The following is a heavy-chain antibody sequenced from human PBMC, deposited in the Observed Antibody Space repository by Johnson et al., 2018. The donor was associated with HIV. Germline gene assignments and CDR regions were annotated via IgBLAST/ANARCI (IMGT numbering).Heavy chain of an antibody. D-gene: IGHD6-19*01. CDR1: GFTFSSYG. CDR2: IRYDGSNK. V-gene: IGHV3-30*02. Sequence: QMLLVESGGGVVQPGGSLRLSCAASGFTFSSYGMHWVRQAPGKGLEWVAFIRYDGSNKYYADSVKGRFTISRDNSKNTLYLQMNSLRPEDTAVYYCAKDLPSGWDGGDAFDIWGQGTMVIVSS. CDR3: AKDLPSGWDGGDAFDI. J-gene: IGHJ3*02.